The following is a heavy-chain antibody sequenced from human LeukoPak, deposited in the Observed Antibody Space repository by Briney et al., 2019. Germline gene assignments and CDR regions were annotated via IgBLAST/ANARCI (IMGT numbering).Heavy chain of an antibody. CDR1: GFTFSSYW. CDR3: ASPSDYYGSGSYTY. V-gene: IGHV3-7*03. D-gene: IGHD3-10*01. J-gene: IGHJ4*02. Sequence: GGSLRLSCVGSGFTFSSYWMSWVRQAPGKGLEWVANINQDGSEKYYVDSVKGRFTISRDNAKNSLSLQMNSLRAEDTAVYYCASPSDYYGSGSYTYWGQGTLVTVSS. CDR2: INQDGSEK.